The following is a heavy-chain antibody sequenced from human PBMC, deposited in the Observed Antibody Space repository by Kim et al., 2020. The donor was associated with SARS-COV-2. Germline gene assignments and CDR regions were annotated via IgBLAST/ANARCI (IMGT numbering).Heavy chain of an antibody. V-gene: IGHV1-69*04. CDR2: IIPILGIA. CDR1: GGTFSSYA. D-gene: IGHD3-9*01. J-gene: IGHJ6*02. CDR3: ARAFYDILTGYYVGGGYYYYYYGMDV. Sequence: SVKVSCKASGGTFSSYAISWVRQAPGQGLEWMGRIIPILGIANYAQKFQGRVTITADKSTSTAYMELSSLRSEDTAVYYCARAFYDILTGYYVGGGYYYYYYGMDVWGQGTTVTVSS.